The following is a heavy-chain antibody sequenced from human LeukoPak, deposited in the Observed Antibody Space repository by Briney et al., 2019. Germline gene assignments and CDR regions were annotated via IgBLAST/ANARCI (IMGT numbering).Heavy chain of an antibody. CDR2: ICYSGST. CDR3: ARHPYLHYYGSGAGGYFDY. Sequence: PSETLSLTCTVSGGSISSSSYYWGWIRQPPGKGLEWIGSICYSGSTYYNPSLKSRVTISVDTSKNQFSLKLSSVTAADTAVYYCARHPYLHYYGSGAGGYFDYWGQGTLVTVSS. J-gene: IGHJ4*02. D-gene: IGHD3-10*01. CDR1: GGSISSSSYY. V-gene: IGHV4-39*01.